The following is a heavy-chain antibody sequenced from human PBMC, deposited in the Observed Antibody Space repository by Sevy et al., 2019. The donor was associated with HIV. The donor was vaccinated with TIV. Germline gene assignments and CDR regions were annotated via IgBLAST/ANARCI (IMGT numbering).Heavy chain of an antibody. CDR3: AKDLAVSCDLYYFDY. D-gene: IGHD6-19*01. Sequence: GGSLRLSCGASGFTFNNFGFQWVRQAPGKGLEWVAVISKDGNKEYYADSVNGRITISRDNSRNTVYLQMNSLRPEDTAVYFCAKDLAVSCDLYYFDYWGQRTLVTVSS. J-gene: IGHJ4*02. CDR2: ISKDGNKE. V-gene: IGHV3-30*18. CDR1: GFTFNNFG.